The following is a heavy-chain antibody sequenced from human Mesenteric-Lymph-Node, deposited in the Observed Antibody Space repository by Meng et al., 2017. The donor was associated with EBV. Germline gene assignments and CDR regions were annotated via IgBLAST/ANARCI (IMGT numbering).Heavy chain of an antibody. J-gene: IGHJ4*02. D-gene: IGHD1-26*01. CDR3: ARDRGWELLDY. CDR2: IYDSGIT. Sequence: QGPIRDPVPGLVKPSETLSLTCTVSGASVSGDSFYWSWIRQPPGKGLEWIGFIYDSGITHYSPSLKSRVTISVDTSKNQFSLELRSMTPADTAVYYCARDRGWELLDYWGQGTLVTVSS. CDR1: GASVSGDSFY. V-gene: IGHV4-61*01.